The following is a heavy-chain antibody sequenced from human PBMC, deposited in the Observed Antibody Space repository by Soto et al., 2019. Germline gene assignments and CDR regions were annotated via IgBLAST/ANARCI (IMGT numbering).Heavy chain of an antibody. CDR1: GGSISSGDYY. V-gene: IGHV4-30-4*01. CDR3: ARRAGAVRWFDP. D-gene: IGHD2-2*01. J-gene: IGHJ5*02. Sequence: SETLSLTCTVSGGSISSGDYYWSWIRQPPGKGLEWIGYIYYSGSTYYNPSLKSRVTISVDTSKNQFSLKLSSVTAADTAVYYCARRAGAVRWFDPWGQGTLVTVSS. CDR2: IYYSGST.